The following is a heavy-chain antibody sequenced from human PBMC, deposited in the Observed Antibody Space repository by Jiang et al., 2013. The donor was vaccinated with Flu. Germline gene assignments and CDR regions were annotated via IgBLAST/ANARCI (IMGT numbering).Heavy chain of an antibody. CDR1: SFTSYW. Sequence: SFTSYWIGWVRQMPGKGLEWMGIIYPGDSDTRYSPSFQGQVTISADKSISTAYLQWSSLKASDTAMYYCASPVPYYYDSSGPKQGDAFDIWGQGTMVTVSS. CDR3: ASPVPYYYDSSGPKQGDAFDI. CDR2: IYPGDSDT. V-gene: IGHV5-51*01. J-gene: IGHJ3*02. D-gene: IGHD3-22*01.